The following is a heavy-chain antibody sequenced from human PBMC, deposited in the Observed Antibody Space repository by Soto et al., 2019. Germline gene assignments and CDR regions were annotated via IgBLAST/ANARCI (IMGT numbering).Heavy chain of an antibody. CDR2: MNPNSGNT. Sequence: SVKVSCKASGYTFTSYDINWVRQATGQGLEWMGWMNPNSGNTGYAQKFQGRVTMTRNTSISTAYMELSSLRSEDTAVYYCARRRYCSGGSCSFSSRRSRRAGGLNWFDPWGQGTLVTVSS. D-gene: IGHD2-15*01. CDR3: ARRRYCSGGSCSFSSRRSRRAGGLNWFDP. CDR1: GYTFTSYD. V-gene: IGHV1-8*01. J-gene: IGHJ5*02.